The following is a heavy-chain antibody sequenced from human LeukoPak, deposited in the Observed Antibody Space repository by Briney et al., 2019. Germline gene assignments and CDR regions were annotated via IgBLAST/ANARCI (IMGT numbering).Heavy chain of an antibody. Sequence: GESLKISCKGSGYSFTSYWIGWVRQMPGIGLEWMGIIYPSDSDTRYSPSFQGQVTISADKSISTAYLQWISLKDSDTAMYYCARRHGGNRDAFDFWGQGTMVTVSS. V-gene: IGHV5-51*01. CDR3: ARRHGGNRDAFDF. D-gene: IGHD4-23*01. J-gene: IGHJ3*01. CDR1: GYSFTSYW. CDR2: IYPSDSDT.